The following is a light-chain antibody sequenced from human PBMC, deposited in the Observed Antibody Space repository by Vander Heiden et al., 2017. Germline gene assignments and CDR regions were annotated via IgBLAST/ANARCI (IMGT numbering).Light chain of an antibody. V-gene: IGKV1-39*01. Sequence: DIQMTQSPSSLSASIGDRVTITCRASQSISGYLNWYQQQPGKAPNHLMFAASSLQSGVPSRFSGSGSGTDFTLTITSLQPEDFATYYCQQSYIVPHTFGQGTKLEIK. J-gene: IGKJ2*01. CDR3: QQSYIVPHT. CDR2: AAS. CDR1: QSISGY.